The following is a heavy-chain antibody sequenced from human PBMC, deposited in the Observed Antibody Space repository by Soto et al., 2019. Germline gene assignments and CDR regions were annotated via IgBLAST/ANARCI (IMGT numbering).Heavy chain of an antibody. D-gene: IGHD3-22*01. CDR3: AHTLHYLDNTNYYQVIFDY. J-gene: IGHJ4*02. Sequence: SGPTLVNPTQTLTLTCTFSGFSLSTNRVGVAWIRQPPGKALEWLALIYWDDDKRYSPSLKSRLTITKDTSENQVVLTMTDMDPVDTATYYCAHTLHYLDNTNYYQVIFDYWGQGNMVTVSS. V-gene: IGHV2-5*02. CDR2: IYWDDDK. CDR1: GFSLSTNRVG.